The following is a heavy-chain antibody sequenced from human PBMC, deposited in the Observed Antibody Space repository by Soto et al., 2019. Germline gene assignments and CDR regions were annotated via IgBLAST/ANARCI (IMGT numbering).Heavy chain of an antibody. V-gene: IGHV3-30*18. CDR2: ISYDGRNK. CDR1: GFTFSSYG. D-gene: IGHD3-9*01. CDR3: AKDLFVGDILTGYQYDYYGMDV. Sequence: QVQLVESGGGVVQPGRSLRLSCAASGFTFSSYGMHWVRQAPGKGLGQVAVISYDGRNKYYEDSVKGRFTISRDNSKNTLYRQMNGLNAEDTSEYYCAKDLFVGDILTGYQYDYYGMDVGGRVTTVIVYS. J-gene: IGHJ6*02.